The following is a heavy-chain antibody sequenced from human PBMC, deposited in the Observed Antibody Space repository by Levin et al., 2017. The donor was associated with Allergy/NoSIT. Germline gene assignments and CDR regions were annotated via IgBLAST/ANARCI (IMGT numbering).Heavy chain of an antibody. CDR3: TTYSSSWYYFDY. Sequence: PGGSLRLSCAASGITFSNAWMSWARQAPGKGLEWVGRIKSKADGGTTEYAAPVKGRFTISRDDPKNTLYLQMNSLKTEDTAVYFCTTYSSSWYYFDYWGQGTLVTVSS. J-gene: IGHJ4*02. CDR2: IKSKADGGTT. V-gene: IGHV3-15*01. D-gene: IGHD6-13*01. CDR1: GITFSNAW.